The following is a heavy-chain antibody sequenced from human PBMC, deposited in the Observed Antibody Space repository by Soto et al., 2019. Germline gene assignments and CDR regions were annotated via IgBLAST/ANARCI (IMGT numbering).Heavy chain of an antibody. CDR3: AKDTFVLRFLEWLESLFDY. CDR1: GFTFSSYA. Sequence: PVGSLRLSCAASGFTFSSYAMSWVRQAPGKGLEWVSAISGSGGSTYYADSVKGRFTISRDNSKNTLYLQMNSLRAEDTAVYYCAKDTFVLRFLEWLESLFDYWGQGTLVNVSS. CDR2: ISGSGGST. D-gene: IGHD3-3*01. J-gene: IGHJ4*02. V-gene: IGHV3-23*01.